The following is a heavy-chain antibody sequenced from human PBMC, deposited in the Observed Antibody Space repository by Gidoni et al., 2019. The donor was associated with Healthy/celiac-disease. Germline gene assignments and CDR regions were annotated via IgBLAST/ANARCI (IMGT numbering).Heavy chain of an antibody. J-gene: IGHJ5*02. V-gene: IGHV3-30*18. D-gene: IGHD6-19*01. Sequence: QVQLVESRGGLVQPGRSLRLSCAAPGFTFRSYGMHWVRQAPGKGLEWVAVISYDGSNKYYADSVKGRFTISRDNSKNTLYLQMNSLRAEDTAVYYCAKDLAVADTGTFDPWGQGTLVTVSS. CDR1: GFTFRSYG. CDR2: ISYDGSNK. CDR3: AKDLAVADTGTFDP.